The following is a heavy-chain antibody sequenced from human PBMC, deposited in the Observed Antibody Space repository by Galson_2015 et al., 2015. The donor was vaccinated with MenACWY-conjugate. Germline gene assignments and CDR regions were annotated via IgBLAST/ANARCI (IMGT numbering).Heavy chain of an antibody. CDR1: GFTFSSDS. J-gene: IGHJ4*02. V-gene: IGHV3-48*01. D-gene: IGHD6-13*01. CDR2: IRSSCSTI. CDR3: TRGTIQQLAACDH. Sequence: SLRLSCAASGFTFSSDSMNWVRQAPGKGLEWVCAIRSSCSTISYVHYVRGRFTISRDNAKNSLILEMNSLRGEDTGVYYCTRGTIQQLAACDHWGQGILVTVSS.